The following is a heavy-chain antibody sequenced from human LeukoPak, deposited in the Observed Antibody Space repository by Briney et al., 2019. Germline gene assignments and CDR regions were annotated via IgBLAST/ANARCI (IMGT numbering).Heavy chain of an antibody. CDR2: ISGSRGST. CDR3: AKDRDYSTDYYYYYIDV. CDR1: GFTFSNYA. J-gene: IGHJ6*03. D-gene: IGHD4-17*01. V-gene: IGHV3-23*01. Sequence: GGSLTLSCSVSGFTFSNYAISCVGQAPGKGLEWVSAISGSRGSTYYADSVKGRFTISRDNSKTTLYLQMNSLRAEDTAVYYCAKDRDYSTDYYYYYIDVWGKGTTVTVSS.